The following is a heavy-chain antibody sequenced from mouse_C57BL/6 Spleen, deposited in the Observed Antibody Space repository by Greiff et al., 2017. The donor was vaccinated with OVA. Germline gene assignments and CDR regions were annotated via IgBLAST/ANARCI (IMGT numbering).Heavy chain of an antibody. CDR1: GYSFTGYY. V-gene: IGHV1-42*01. CDR2: INPSTGGT. J-gene: IGHJ4*01. Sequence: VHVKQSGPELVKPGASVKISCKASGYSFTGYYMNWVKQSPEKSLEWIGEINPSTGGTTYNQKFKAKATLTVDKSSSTAYMQLKSLTSEDSAVYYCASLYYDYDGYAMDYWGQGTSVTVSS. D-gene: IGHD2-4*01. CDR3: ASLYYDYDGYAMDY.